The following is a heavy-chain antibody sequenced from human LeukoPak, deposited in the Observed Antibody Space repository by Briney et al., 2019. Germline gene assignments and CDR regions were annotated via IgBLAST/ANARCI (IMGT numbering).Heavy chain of an antibody. J-gene: IGHJ4*02. CDR2: INHSGGT. D-gene: IGHD2-2*01. V-gene: IGHV4-34*01. CDR1: GGSFSGYY. Sequence: PSETLSLTCAVYGGSFSGYYWSWIRQPPGKGLEWIGEINHSGGTNYNPSLKSRVTISVDTSKNQFSLKLSSVTAADTAVYYCARGERGYIVVVPAARAYFDYWGQGTLVTVSS. CDR3: ARGERGYIVVVPAARAYFDY.